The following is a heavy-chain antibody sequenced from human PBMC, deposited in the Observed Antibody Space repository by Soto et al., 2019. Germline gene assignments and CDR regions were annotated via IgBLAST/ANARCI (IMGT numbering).Heavy chain of an antibody. CDR2: ISYDGSNK. Sequence: QVQLVESGGGVVQPGRSLRLSCAASGFTFSSYAMHWVRQAPGKGLEWVAVISYDGSNKYYADSVKGRFTISRDNSKNTLYLQMNSLRAEDTAVYYCARVPSGSYPPSYFDYWGQGTLVTVSS. J-gene: IGHJ4*02. D-gene: IGHD1-26*01. CDR3: ARVPSGSYPPSYFDY. V-gene: IGHV3-30-3*01. CDR1: GFTFSSYA.